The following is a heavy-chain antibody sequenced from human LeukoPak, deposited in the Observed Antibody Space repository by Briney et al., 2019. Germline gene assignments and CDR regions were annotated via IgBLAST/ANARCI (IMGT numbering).Heavy chain of an antibody. V-gene: IGHV3-21*01. Sequence: GGSLRLSCAASGFTFSSYSMNWVRQAPGKGLEGVSSISSSSSYIYYADSVKGRFTISRDNAKNSLYLQMNSLRAEDTAVYYCARDHGSGSYYAYYYYYGMDVWGKGTTVTVSS. CDR1: GFTFSSYS. J-gene: IGHJ6*04. CDR3: ARDHGSGSYYAYYYYYGMDV. D-gene: IGHD3-10*01. CDR2: ISSSSSYI.